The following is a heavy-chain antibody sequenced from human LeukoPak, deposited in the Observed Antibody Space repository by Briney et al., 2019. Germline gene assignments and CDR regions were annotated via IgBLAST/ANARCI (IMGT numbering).Heavy chain of an antibody. V-gene: IGHV4-59*01. J-gene: IGHJ4*01. Sequence: KTSETLSLTCTVSGGSITSYYYTWIRQPPGKGLEWIGYIYYSGNTNYNPSLKSRVTMSLDMSKNRFSLRLTSVTAADTAVYYCAREDSGTSIDYWGQGTLVTVSS. CDR3: AREDSGTSIDY. CDR2: IYYSGNT. CDR1: GGSITSYY. D-gene: IGHD1-26*01.